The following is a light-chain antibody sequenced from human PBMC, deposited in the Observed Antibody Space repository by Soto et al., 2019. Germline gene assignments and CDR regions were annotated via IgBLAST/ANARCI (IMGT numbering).Light chain of an antibody. CDR2: EGI. J-gene: IGLJ1*01. CDR1: SSTVGGFNV. CDR3: CSYVGATTYV. V-gene: IGLV2-23*01. Sequence: QSALTQPASVSGSPGQSITISCTGTSSTVGGFNVVSWYQQHPGKAPKVIIYEGIKRPSGVSNRFSGSNSGSTASLTISGHQAEDEADYYCCSYVGATTYVFGTGTKLTVL.